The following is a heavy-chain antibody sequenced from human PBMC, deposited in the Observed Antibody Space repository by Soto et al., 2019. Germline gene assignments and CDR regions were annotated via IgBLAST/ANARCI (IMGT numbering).Heavy chain of an antibody. CDR1: GFRFDDYA. CDR3: AKGRRGGYNYYFDS. V-gene: IGHV3-43D*04. J-gene: IGHJ4*02. D-gene: IGHD5-12*01. CDR2: IIWDGGAT. Sequence: CLRLSCAASGFRFDDYAMHWLRQAPGKGLEWVSLIIWDGGATEYADSVKGRFTVSRDNSKNSLYLQMNSLRAEDTALYYCAKGRRGGYNYYFDSWGQGTLVTVSS.